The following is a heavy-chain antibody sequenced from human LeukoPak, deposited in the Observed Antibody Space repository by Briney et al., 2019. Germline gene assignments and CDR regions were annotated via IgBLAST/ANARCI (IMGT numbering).Heavy chain of an antibody. V-gene: IGHV3-30*02. CDR3: AKVGQRRELLSWIDY. CDR1: GFTFSSYG. CDR2: IRYDGSNK. J-gene: IGHJ4*02. D-gene: IGHD1-26*01. Sequence: GGSLRLSCAASGFTFSSYGMHWVRQAPGKGLEWVAFIRYDGSNKYYADSVKGRFTISRDNSKNTLYLQMNSLRAEDTAVYYCAKVGQRRELLSWIDYWGQGTVVTVSS.